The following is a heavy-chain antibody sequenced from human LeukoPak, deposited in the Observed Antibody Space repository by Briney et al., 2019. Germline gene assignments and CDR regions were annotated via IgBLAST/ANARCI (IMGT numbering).Heavy chain of an antibody. V-gene: IGHV3-7*04. CDR1: GFPLSSYW. Sequence: GGSLRLSCAASGFPLSSYWMTWVRRAPGKGLEWVANIKQDGSKKSYVDSVKGRFTISRDNAKNSLYLQMNSLRAEDTAIYYCTRVGYIDEGIDYWGQGTLVTVSS. D-gene: IGHD5-24*01. CDR3: TRVGYIDEGIDY. CDR2: IKQDGSKK. J-gene: IGHJ4*02.